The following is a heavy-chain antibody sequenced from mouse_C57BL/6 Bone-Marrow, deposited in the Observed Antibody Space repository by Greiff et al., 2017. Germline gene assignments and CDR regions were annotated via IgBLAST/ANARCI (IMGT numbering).Heavy chain of an antibody. CDR1: GYTFTRYW. CDR2: IDPSDSYT. J-gene: IGHJ3*01. Sequence: QVQLQQPGAELVRPGTSVKLSCKASGYTFTRYWMHWVTQRPGQGLEWIGVIDPSDSYTNYNQKFKGKATFTVDTSSSTAYMQLSSLTSEDSAVYYCARRDYGSSSPWFAYWGQGTLVTVSA. D-gene: IGHD1-1*01. CDR3: ARRDYGSSSPWFAY. V-gene: IGHV1-59*01.